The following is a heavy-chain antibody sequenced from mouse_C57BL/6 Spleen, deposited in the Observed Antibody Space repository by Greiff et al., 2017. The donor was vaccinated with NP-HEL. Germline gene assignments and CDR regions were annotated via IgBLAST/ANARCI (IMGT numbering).Heavy chain of an antibody. CDR1: GYTFTSYW. V-gene: IGHV1-64*01. Sequence: QVQLQQPGAELVKPGASVKLSCKASGYTFTSYWMHWVKQRPGQGLEWIGMIHPTSGSTNYNEKFKSKATLTVDKSSSTAYMQLSSLTSEDSAVYYCVYYDYDVPYAMDYWGQGTSVTVSS. CDR2: IHPTSGST. J-gene: IGHJ4*01. CDR3: VYYDYDVPYAMDY. D-gene: IGHD2-4*01.